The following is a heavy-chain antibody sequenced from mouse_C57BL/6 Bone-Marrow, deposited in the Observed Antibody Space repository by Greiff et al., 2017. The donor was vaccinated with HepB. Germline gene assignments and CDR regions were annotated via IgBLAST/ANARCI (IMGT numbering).Heavy chain of an antibody. CDR3: AMGYSNSAWFAY. CDR2: IHPSDSDT. V-gene: IGHV1-74*01. Sequence: VQLQQPGAELVKPGASVKVSCKASGYTFTSYWMHWVKQRPGQGLEWIGRIHPSDSDTNYNQKFKGKAKLTVDKSSSTAYMQLSSLTSEDSAVYYCAMGYSNSAWFAYWGQGTLVTVSA. J-gene: IGHJ3*01. D-gene: IGHD2-5*01. CDR1: GYTFTSYW.